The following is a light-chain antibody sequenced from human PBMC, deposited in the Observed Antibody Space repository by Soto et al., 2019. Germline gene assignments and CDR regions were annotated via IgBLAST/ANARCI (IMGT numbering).Light chain of an antibody. Sequence: EIVLKQSPGTLSLSPGERATLSCRASQSVSSSYLAWYQQKPGQAPRLLIYGASSRATGIPDRFSGSGSGTDFTLTISRLEPEDFAVYYCQQREHWPPITFGQGTRLEIK. CDR3: QQREHWPPIT. CDR1: QSVSSSY. J-gene: IGKJ5*01. V-gene: IGKV3D-20*02. CDR2: GAS.